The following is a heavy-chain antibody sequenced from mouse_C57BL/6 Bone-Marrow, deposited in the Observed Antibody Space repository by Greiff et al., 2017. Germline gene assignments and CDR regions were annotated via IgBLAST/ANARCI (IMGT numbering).Heavy chain of an antibody. CDR2: IYPSDSET. CDR3: ARAGSYYYGPWFAY. D-gene: IGHD1-1*01. Sequence: QVQLQQPGAELVRPGSSVKLSCKASGYTFTSYWMDWVKQRPGQGLELIGNIYPSDSETHYNQKFKDKATLTVDKSSSTAYMQLSSRTSEDSAVYYCARAGSYYYGPWFAYWGQGTLVTVSA. CDR1: GYTFTSYW. V-gene: IGHV1-61*01. J-gene: IGHJ3*01.